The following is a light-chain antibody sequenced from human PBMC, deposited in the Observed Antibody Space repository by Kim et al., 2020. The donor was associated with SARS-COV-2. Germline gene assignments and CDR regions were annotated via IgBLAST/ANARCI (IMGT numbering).Light chain of an antibody. CDR1: QSVSGN. CDR3: HQYNIWPYT. CDR2: RAS. Sequence: EVVMTQSPATLSVSPVEGATLSCRASQSVSGNLAWYQQKPGQAPRLLIYRASTRATGLPARFSGSGSGTEFTLTISSLQSEDFAVYYCHQYNIWPYTFGQGTRLEI. V-gene: IGKV3-15*01. J-gene: IGKJ2*01.